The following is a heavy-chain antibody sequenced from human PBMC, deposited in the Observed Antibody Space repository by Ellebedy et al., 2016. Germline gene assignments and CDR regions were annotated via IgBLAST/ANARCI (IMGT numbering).Heavy chain of an antibody. CDR3: ARDRHYYDSSGRDAFDI. J-gene: IGHJ3*02. CDR2: IYYSGST. CDR1: GGSISSSSYY. V-gene: IGHV4-39*07. D-gene: IGHD3-22*01. Sequence: SETLSLTXTVSGGSISSSSYYWGWIRQPPGKGLEWIGSIYYSGSTHYNPSLMSRVTISVDTSKNQFSLKLSSVTAADTAVYYCARDRHYYDSSGRDAFDIWGQGTMVTVSS.